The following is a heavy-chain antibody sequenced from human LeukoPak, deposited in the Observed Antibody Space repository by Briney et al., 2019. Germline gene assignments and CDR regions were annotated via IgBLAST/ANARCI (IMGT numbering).Heavy chain of an antibody. CDR2: ISSSGSTI. CDR3: ALITPLYGGIDY. Sequence: PGGSLRLSCAASGFTFNNAWMNWVRQAPGKGLEWVSYISSSGSTIYYADSVKGRFTISRDNAKNSLYLQMNSLRAEDTAVYYSALITPLYGGIDYWGQGTLVTVSS. J-gene: IGHJ4*02. CDR1: GFTFNNAW. D-gene: IGHD4-23*01. V-gene: IGHV3-48*04.